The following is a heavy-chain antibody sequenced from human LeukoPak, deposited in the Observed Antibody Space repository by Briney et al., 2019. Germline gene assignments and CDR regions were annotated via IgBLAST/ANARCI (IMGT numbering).Heavy chain of an antibody. CDR3: ARDRLIYAFDI. CDR1: GYTFTGYY. CDR2: INPSGGST. J-gene: IGHJ3*02. Sequence: GASVKVSCKASGYTFTGYYMHWVRQAPGQGLEWMGIINPSGGSTSYAQKFQGRVTMTRDTSTSTVYMELSSLRSEDTAVYYCARDRLIYAFDIWGQGTMVTVSS. V-gene: IGHV1-46*01.